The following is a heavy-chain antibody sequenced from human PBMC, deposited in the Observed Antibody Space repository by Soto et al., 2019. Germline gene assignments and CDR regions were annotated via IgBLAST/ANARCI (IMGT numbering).Heavy chain of an antibody. CDR2: INHSGST. Sequence: SETLSLTCAVYGGSFSGYYWSWIRQPPGKGLEWIGEINHSGSTNYNPSLKSRVTISVDTSKNQFSLKLSSVTAADTAVYYCARGRDRWPPIAAAGTFLDYWGQGTLVTVSS. V-gene: IGHV4-34*01. D-gene: IGHD6-13*01. CDR1: GGSFSGYY. CDR3: ARGRDRWPPIAAAGTFLDY. J-gene: IGHJ4*02.